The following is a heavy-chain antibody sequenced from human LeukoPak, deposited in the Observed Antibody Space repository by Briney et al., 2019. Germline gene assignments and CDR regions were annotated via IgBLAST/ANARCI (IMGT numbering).Heavy chain of an antibody. D-gene: IGHD2-2*01. CDR2: IYYSGST. J-gene: IGHJ3*02. CDR1: GGSISSYY. Sequence: SETLSLTCTVSGGSISSYYWSWIRQPPGKGLEWIGYIYYSGSTNYNPSLKSRVTISVDTSKNQFSLKLSSVTAADTAVYYCAREHCSSTSCYPGFDIWGQGTMVTVSS. CDR3: AREHCSSTSCYPGFDI. V-gene: IGHV4-59*01.